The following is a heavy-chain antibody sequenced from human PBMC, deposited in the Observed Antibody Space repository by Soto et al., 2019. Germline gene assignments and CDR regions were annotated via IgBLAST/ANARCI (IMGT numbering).Heavy chain of an antibody. Sequence: QVQLVQSGAEVKKPGSSVKVSCKASGGTFSDYTISWVRQAPGQGREWMGGIIPMFGTAYYAQKFQGRVTITADESATTVYMDLSSLRSEDTAVYYGARDDTHDTSGFTYYFDDWGQGTLVIVSS. CDR1: GGTFSDYT. V-gene: IGHV1-69*12. CDR2: IIPMFGTA. J-gene: IGHJ4*02. D-gene: IGHD3-22*01. CDR3: ARDDTHDTSGFTYYFDD.